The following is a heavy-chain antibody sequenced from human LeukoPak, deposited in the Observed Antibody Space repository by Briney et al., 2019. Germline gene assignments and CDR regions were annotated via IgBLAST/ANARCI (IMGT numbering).Heavy chain of an antibody. CDR3: GKDGGQYSSGPEFDP. V-gene: IGHV3-23*01. CDR2: ISGGGGRT. J-gene: IGHJ5*02. Sequence: QPGGSLRLSCAASGIVFSNTAMNWARQSPGRGLEWVSAISGGGGRTFYADSVKGRFTISRDNSKNMVYLQMNSLRADDTAIYYCGKDGGQYSSGPEFDPRGQGALVTVSS. D-gene: IGHD6-19*01. CDR1: GIVFSNTA.